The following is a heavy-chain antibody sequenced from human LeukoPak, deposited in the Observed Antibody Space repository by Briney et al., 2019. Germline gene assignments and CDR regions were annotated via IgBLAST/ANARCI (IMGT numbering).Heavy chain of an antibody. CDR1: GFTVSSNY. Sequence: GGSLRLSCAASGFTVSSNYMSWVRQAPGKGLEWVPVIYSGGSTYYADSVKGRFTISRDNSKNTLYLQMNSLRAEDTAVYYCARDSAYSSSLFDYWGQGTLVTVSS. CDR2: IYSGGST. J-gene: IGHJ4*02. CDR3: ARDSAYSSSLFDY. D-gene: IGHD6-13*01. V-gene: IGHV3-66*01.